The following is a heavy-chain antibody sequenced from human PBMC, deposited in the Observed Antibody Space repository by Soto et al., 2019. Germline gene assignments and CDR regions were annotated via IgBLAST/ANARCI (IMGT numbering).Heavy chain of an antibody. D-gene: IGHD4-17*01. V-gene: IGHV1-69*13. J-gene: IGHJ6*03. CDR1: GGTLSSYA. CDR2: IIPIFGTA. Sequence: ASVKVSCKASGGTLSSYAISWVRQAPGQGLEWMGGIIPIFGTANYAQKFQGRVTITADESTSTAYMELSSLRSEDTAVYYCARGPDYGDYYYYYYYMDVWGKGTTVTVSS. CDR3: ARGPDYGDYYYYYYYMDV.